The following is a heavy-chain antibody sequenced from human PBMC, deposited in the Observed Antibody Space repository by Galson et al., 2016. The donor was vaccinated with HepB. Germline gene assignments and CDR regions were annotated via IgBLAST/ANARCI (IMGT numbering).Heavy chain of an antibody. CDR2: IWYDGSNK. CDR1: GFTFSNYA. Sequence: SLRLSCAAPGFTFSNYALHWVRQAPGMGLEWVALIWYDGSNKYYADSVKGRFTISRDNSKYTLYLQMNSLRAEDTAVYFCARPIRPYYYYFVMDVWGQGTTVTGSS. J-gene: IGHJ6*02. V-gene: IGHV3-33*01. CDR3: ARPIRPYYYYFVMDV.